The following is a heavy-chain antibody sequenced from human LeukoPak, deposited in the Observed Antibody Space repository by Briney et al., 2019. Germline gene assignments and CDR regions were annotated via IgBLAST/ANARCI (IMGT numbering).Heavy chain of an antibody. CDR2: ISGSGGST. J-gene: IGHJ5*02. CDR1: GFTFSSYA. CDR3: ARVRKQQLVLNWFDP. D-gene: IGHD6-13*01. Sequence: TGGSLRLSCAASGFTFSSYAMSWVRQAPGKGLEWVSAISGSGGSTYYADSVKGRFTISRDNSKNTLYLQMNSLRAEDTAVYYCARVRKQQLVLNWFDPWGQGTLVTVSS. V-gene: IGHV3-23*01.